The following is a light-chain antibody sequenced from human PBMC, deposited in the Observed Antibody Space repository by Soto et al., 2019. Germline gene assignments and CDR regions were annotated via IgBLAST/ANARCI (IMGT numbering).Light chain of an antibody. CDR2: GAS. CDR1: QNIANY. V-gene: IGKV1-39*01. J-gene: IGKJ1*01. CDR3: QQSYSTPWT. Sequence: DIQMTQSPSSLSASVGDTVSIPCRASQNIANYLNWYQHRPGKAPKLLVYGASNLQSGVPSRFSGSGSATDFTLTISSLQFEDFATYYCQQSYSTPWTFGQGTKVEIK.